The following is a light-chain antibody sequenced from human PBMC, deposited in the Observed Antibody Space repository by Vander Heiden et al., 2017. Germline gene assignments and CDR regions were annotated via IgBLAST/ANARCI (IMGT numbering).Light chain of an antibody. CDR1: SGHTKFA. CDR3: QTWTTGIRV. Sequence: QLVVTQSPSAPASPGSSVKLTCTLNSGHTKFAIAWHQQQPQKGPRYLMKVNSDGSYNTGDGIPDRFSGSSSGAERYLTISSLQSEDEADYYCQTWTTGIRVFGGGTKLTVL. V-gene: IGLV4-69*01. CDR2: VNSDGSY. J-gene: IGLJ3*02.